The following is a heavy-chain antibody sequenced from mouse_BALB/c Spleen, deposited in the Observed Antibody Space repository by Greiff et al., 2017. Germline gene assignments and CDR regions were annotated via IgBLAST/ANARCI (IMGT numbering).Heavy chain of an antibody. J-gene: IGHJ2*01. CDR3: ARATTAGYFDY. D-gene: IGHD1-2*01. CDR2: ISDGGSYT. V-gene: IGHV5-4*02. Sequence: EVKLVESGGGLVKPGGSLKLSCAASGFTFSDYYMYWVRQTPEKRLEWVATISDGGSYTYYPDSVKGRFTISRDNAKNNLYLQMSSLKSEDTAMYYCARATTAGYFDYWGQGTTLTVSS. CDR1: GFTFSDYY.